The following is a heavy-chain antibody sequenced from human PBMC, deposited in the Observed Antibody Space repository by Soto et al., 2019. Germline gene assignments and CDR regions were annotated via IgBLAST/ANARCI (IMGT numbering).Heavy chain of an antibody. CDR1: GFTFSSYS. D-gene: IGHD6-13*01. CDR3: ARDLSAAGTKSPPMV. Sequence: GGSRRLSCAASGFTFSSYSMNWVRQAPGKGLEWVSSISSSSSYIYYADSVKGRFTISRDNAKNSLYLQMNSLRAEDTAVYYCARDLSAAGTKSPPMVWGQGTLVTVSS. J-gene: IGHJ4*02. CDR2: ISSSSSYI. V-gene: IGHV3-21*01.